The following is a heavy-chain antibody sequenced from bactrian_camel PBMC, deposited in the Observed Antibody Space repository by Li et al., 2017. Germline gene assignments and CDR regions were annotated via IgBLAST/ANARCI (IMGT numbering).Heavy chain of an antibody. D-gene: IGHD1*01. V-gene: IGHV3S40*01. CDR2: INSGGGTT. Sequence: VQLVESGGGWVQPGGSLRLSCAASGFTFSSYDMSWVRQAPGKGLEWVSSINSGGGTTLYANSVKGRFTISRDAAKNNLYLQMNSLQPEDTAMYYCAAKPQNVGGCTYGGDWTSLASSWCQGTQVTVSS. CDR1: GFTFSSYD. J-gene: IGHJ6*01. CDR3: AAKPQNVGGCTYGGDWTSLASS.